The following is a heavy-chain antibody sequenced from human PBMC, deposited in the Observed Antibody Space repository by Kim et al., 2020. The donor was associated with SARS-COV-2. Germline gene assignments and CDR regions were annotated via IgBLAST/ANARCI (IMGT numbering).Heavy chain of an antibody. J-gene: IGHJ4*02. CDR2: INAGNGNT. V-gene: IGHV1-3*01. Sequence: ASVKVSCKASGYTFTTYAMHWVRQAPGQRLEWMGWINAGNGNTKYSQKFQGRVTITRDTSASTAYMELSRLGSEDTAVYYRARDTCSGGSCYSGYFDYWGQGTLVTVSS. CDR3: ARDTCSGGSCYSGYFDY. D-gene: IGHD2-15*01. CDR1: GYTFTTYA.